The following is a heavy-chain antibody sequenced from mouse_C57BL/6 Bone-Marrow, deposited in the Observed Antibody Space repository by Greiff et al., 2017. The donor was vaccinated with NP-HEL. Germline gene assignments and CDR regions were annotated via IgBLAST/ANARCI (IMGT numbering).Heavy chain of an antibody. J-gene: IGHJ2*01. Sequence: QVQLQQPGAELVKPGASVKLSCKASGYTFTSYWMQWVKQRPGQGLEWIGEIDPSDSYTNYNQKFKGKATLTVDTSSSTAYMRLSSLTSEDSAVYYCARSHDGFDYWGQGTTLTVSS. CDR1: GYTFTSYW. V-gene: IGHV1-50*01. CDR2: IDPSDSYT. CDR3: ARSHDGFDY.